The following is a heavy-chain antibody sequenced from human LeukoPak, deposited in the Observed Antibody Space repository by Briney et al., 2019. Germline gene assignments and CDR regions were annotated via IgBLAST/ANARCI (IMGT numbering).Heavy chain of an antibody. CDR3: TRVGYIDEGIDY. CDR2: INWNSGNI. V-gene: IGHV3-9*01. D-gene: IGHD5-24*01. Sequence: GGSLRLSCAASGFSFDDYAMHWVRQAPGKGLEWVSGINWNSGNIDYADSVKGRFTLSRDTAKNSLYLQMNSLRAEDTAIYYCTRVGYIDEGIDYWGQGTLVTVSS. J-gene: IGHJ4*02. CDR1: GFSFDDYA.